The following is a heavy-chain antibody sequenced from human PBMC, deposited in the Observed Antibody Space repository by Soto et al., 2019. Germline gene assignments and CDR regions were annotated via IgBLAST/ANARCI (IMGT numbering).Heavy chain of an antibody. CDR2: IYYSGST. CDR1: GGSISSSSYY. J-gene: IGHJ5*02. D-gene: IGHD6-25*01. CDR3: ARRRSTTCWFDP. V-gene: IGHV4-39*01. Sequence: SETLSLTCTVSGGSISSSSYYWGWIRQPPGKGLEWIGNIYYSGSTYYNPSLKSRVTISVDTSKNQFSLKLNSVTAADTAVYYCARRRSTTCWFDPWGHGTLFTVS.